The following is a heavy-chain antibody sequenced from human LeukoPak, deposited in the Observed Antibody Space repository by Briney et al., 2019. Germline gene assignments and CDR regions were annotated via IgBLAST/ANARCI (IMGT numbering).Heavy chain of an antibody. CDR2: IIPIFGTA. V-gene: IGHV1-69*05. D-gene: IGHD3-22*01. CDR1: GGSFRSST. J-gene: IGHJ5*02. CDR3: ARGPLHVALSSGYLKWLDP. Sequence: ASVKVSCKASGGSFRSSTFAWVRQAPGRGLEWMGGIIPIFGTANYALDFQGRATITTDESTSTVYMELSSLISEDTAMYYCARGPLHVALSSGYLKWLDPWGQGSLVTVSS.